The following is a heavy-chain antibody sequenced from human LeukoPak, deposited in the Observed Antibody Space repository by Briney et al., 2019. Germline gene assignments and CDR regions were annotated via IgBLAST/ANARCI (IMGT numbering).Heavy chain of an antibody. Sequence: GGSLRLSCAASGFTFSSYWMSWVRQAPGKGLEWVANIKQDGSEKYYVDSVKGRFTISRDNAKNSLYLQMNSLRAEDTAVYYCARANYYGSGSYHYFDYWGQGTLVTVSS. CDR2: IKQDGSEK. D-gene: IGHD3-10*01. CDR1: GFTFSSYW. J-gene: IGHJ4*02. V-gene: IGHV3-7*01. CDR3: ARANYYGSGSYHYFDY.